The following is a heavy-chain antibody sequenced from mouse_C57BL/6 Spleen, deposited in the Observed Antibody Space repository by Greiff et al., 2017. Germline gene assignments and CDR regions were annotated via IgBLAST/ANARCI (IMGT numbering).Heavy chain of an antibody. J-gene: IGHJ4*01. CDR3: ARSLHDGWEYYAMDY. CDR2: IYPGDGDT. CDR1: GYAFSSSW. V-gene: IGHV1-82*01. Sequence: QVQLQQSGPELVKPGASVKISCKASGYAFSSSWMNWVKQRPGKGLEWIGRIYPGDGDTNYNGKFKGKATLTADKSSSTAYMQLSSLTSEDSAVYYCARSLHDGWEYYAMDYWGQGTSVTVSS. D-gene: IGHD2-3*01.